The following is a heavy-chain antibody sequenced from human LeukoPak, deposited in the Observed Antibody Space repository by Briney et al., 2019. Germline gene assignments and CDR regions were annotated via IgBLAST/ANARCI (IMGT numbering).Heavy chain of an antibody. CDR2: ISAYNGNT. CDR1: GYTFTSYG. V-gene: IGHV1-18*01. CDR3: ARVRSTRVATMIRYKQTIYYFDY. D-gene: IGHD3-22*01. J-gene: IGHJ4*02. Sequence: GASVKVSCKASGYTFTSYGISWVRQAPGQGLEWMGWISAYNGNTNYAQKLQGRVTMTTDTSTSTAYMELRSLRSDDTAVYYCARVRSTRVATMIRYKQTIYYFDYWGQGTLVTVSS.